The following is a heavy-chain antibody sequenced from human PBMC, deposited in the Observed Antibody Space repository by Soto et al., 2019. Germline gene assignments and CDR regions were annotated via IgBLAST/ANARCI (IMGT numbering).Heavy chain of an antibody. D-gene: IGHD3-3*01. V-gene: IGHV4-30-4*01. Sequence: QVQLQESGPGLVKPSQTLSLTCTVSGGSISSGDYYWSWIRQPPGKGLEWIGYIYYSGSTYYNPSLKSRVTTSVASSNNQVSLQLSSVTAADTAVYYWAGGPSSPFGWGWFDPWGQGTLVTVSS. CDR1: GGSISSGDYY. CDR2: IYYSGST. J-gene: IGHJ5*02. CDR3: AGGPSSPFGWGWFDP.